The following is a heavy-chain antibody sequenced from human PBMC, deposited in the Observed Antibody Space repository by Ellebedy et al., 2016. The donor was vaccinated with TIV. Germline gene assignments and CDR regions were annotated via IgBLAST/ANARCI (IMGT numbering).Heavy chain of an antibody. D-gene: IGHD2/OR15-2a*01. CDR3: ARSPKDHFYHGMDV. V-gene: IGHV3-23*01. J-gene: IGHJ6*02. Sequence: GESLKISCAVSGFSFSNFAMNWVRQAPGKGLEWVTGIIGSGGNTKYVDSVKGRFTISRDNSKNTLFLQMNSLRGEDTAVYYCARSPKDHFYHGMDVWGQGTTVTVSS. CDR2: IIGSGGNT. CDR1: GFSFSNFA.